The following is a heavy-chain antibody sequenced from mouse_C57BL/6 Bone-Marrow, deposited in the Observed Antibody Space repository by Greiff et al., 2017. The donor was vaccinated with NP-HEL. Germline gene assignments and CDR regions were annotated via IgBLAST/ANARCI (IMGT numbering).Heavy chain of an antibody. CDR2: IYPRSGNT. V-gene: IGHV1-81*01. J-gene: IGHJ3*01. Sequence: VQLQQSGAELARPGASVKLSCKASGYTFTSYGISWVKQRTGQGLEWIGEIYPRSGNTYYNEKFKGKATLTADKSSSTAYMELRRLASEDSAVYVCARGLLYDYYGSSYAWFAYWGQGTLVTVSA. CDR1: GYTFTSYG. CDR3: ARGLLYDYYGSSYAWFAY. D-gene: IGHD1-1*01.